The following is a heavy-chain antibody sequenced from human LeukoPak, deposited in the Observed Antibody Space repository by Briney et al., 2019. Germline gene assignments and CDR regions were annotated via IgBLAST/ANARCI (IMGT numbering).Heavy chain of an antibody. CDR3: ANGPAAYLFDY. D-gene: IGHD2-2*01. Sequence: SETLSLTCTVSGGSISSYYWSWIRQPPGKGLEWIGYIYYSGSTNYNPSLKSRVTISVDTSKNQFSLKLSSVTAADTAVYYCANGPAAYLFDYWGQGTLVIVSS. V-gene: IGHV4-59*01. CDR1: GGSISSYY. J-gene: IGHJ4*02. CDR2: IYYSGST.